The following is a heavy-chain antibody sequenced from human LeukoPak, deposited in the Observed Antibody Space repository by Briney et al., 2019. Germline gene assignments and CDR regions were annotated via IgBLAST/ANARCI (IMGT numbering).Heavy chain of an antibody. V-gene: IGHV4-30-4*01. D-gene: IGHD3-22*01. Sequence: SETLSLTCTVSGGSISSGDYYWSRIRQPPGKGLEWIGYIYYSGSTYYNPSLKSRVTISVDTSKNQFSLKLSSVTAADTAVYYCAREGYDSSGYIDYWGQGTLVTVSS. CDR3: AREGYDSSGYIDY. CDR2: IYYSGST. CDR1: GGSISSGDYY. J-gene: IGHJ4*02.